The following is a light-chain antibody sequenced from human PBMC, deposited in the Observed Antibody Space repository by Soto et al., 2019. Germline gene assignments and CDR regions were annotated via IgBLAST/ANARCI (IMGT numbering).Light chain of an antibody. CDR3: AAWDDSLSAYV. CDR2: GNS. CDR1: SSNIGAGYD. V-gene: IGLV1-40*01. J-gene: IGLJ1*01. Sequence: QPVLTQPPSVSGAPGQRVTISCTGSSSNIGAGYDVHWYQQLPGTAPKLLIYGNSNRPSGVPDRFSGSKSGTSASLAITGLQAEDEADYYCAAWDDSLSAYVFGTGTKLTVL.